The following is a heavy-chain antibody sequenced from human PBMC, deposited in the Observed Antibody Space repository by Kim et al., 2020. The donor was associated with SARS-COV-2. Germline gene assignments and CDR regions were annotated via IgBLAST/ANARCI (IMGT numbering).Heavy chain of an antibody. CDR3: AKDPSIRYSSSY. CDR2: ISYDGSNK. CDR1: GFTFSSYG. J-gene: IGHJ4*02. V-gene: IGHV3-30*18. Sequence: GGSLRLSCAASGFTFSSYGMHWVRQAPGKGLEWVAVISYDGSNKYYADSVKGRFTISRDNSKNTLYLQMNSLRAEDTAVYYCAKDPSIRYSSSYWGQGTLVTVSS. D-gene: IGHD6-13*01.